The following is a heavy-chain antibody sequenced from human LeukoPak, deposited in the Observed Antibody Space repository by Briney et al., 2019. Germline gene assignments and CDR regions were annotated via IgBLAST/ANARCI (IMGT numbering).Heavy chain of an antibody. J-gene: IGHJ4*02. CDR3: AKDLQYSSSWPTPDY. CDR1: GFTFDDYA. D-gene: IGHD6-13*01. CDR2: ISWDGGST. V-gene: IGHV3-43D*03. Sequence: GGSLRLSCAASGFTFDDYAMHWVRQAPGKGLEWVSLISWDGGSTYYADSVKGRFTISRDNSKNSLYLQMNSLRAEDTALYYCAKDLQYSSSWPTPDYWGQGTLVTVSS.